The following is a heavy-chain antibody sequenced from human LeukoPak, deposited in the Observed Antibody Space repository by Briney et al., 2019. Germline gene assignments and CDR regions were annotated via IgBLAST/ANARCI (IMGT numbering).Heavy chain of an antibody. CDR2: IVVGSGNT. CDR1: GFTFTSSA. J-gene: IGHJ6*02. Sequence: TSVKVSCKASGFTFTSSAMQWVRQARGQRLEWIGWIVVGSGNTNYAQKFQERVTITRDMSTSTAYMELSSLRSEDTAVYYCAADPANYYYYGMDVWGQGTTATVSS. V-gene: IGHV1-58*02. CDR3: AADPANYYYYGMDV.